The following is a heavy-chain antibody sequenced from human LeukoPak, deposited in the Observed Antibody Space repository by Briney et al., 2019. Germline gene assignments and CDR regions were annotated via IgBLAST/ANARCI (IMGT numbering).Heavy chain of an antibody. Sequence: ASVKVSCKASGYTFTSYGISWVQQAPRQGLEWMGGIIPIFGTTNYAQTFQGRVTITADESTSTAYMELSSLRSEDTAVYYCARAGYSNSSRDNYYYYYGMDVWGQGTTVTVSS. CDR3: ARAGYSNSSRDNYYYYYGMDV. CDR1: GYTFTSYG. V-gene: IGHV1-69*13. D-gene: IGHD6-13*01. J-gene: IGHJ6*02. CDR2: IIPIFGTT.